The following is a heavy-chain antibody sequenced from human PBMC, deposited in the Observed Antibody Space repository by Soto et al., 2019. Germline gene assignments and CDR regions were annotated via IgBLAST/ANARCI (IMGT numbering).Heavy chain of an antibody. J-gene: IGHJ6*02. D-gene: IGHD6-13*01. CDR2: IIPMFDTT. Sequence: VQLVQSGAEVKKPGSSVKVSCQASGDTFRSHGITWVRQAPGLGLEWMGGIIPMFDTTNYAQKIQGRLTITEDESTSTAYIELSILSSEATAVYFCARGAASVSYYGMDVWGQGTSGTVSS. CDR1: GDTFRSHG. V-gene: IGHV1-69*12. CDR3: ARGAASVSYYGMDV.